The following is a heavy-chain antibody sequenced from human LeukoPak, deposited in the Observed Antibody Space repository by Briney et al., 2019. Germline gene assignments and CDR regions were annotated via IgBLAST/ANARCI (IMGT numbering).Heavy chain of an antibody. V-gene: IGHV4-30-2*01. CDR3: ARARRTNCSSTSCYTYYFDY. J-gene: IGHJ4*02. CDR1: GGSISSGGYS. D-gene: IGHD2-2*02. Sequence: SETLSLTCAVSGGSISSGGYSWSWIRQPPGKGLEWIGYIYHSGSTYYNLSLKSRVTISVDRSKNQFSLKLSSVSAADTAVYYCARARRTNCSSTSCYTYYFDYWGQGTLVTVSS. CDR2: IYHSGST.